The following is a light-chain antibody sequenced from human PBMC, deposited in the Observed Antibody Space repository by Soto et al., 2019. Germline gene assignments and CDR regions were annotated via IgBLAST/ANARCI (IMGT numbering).Light chain of an antibody. CDR2: NVN. CDR1: RGDVGGYNY. J-gene: IGLJ1*01. V-gene: IGLV2-14*01. Sequence: QSVLTQPASVSGSPGQSISISCTGTRGDVGGYNYVSWYQHHPGKAPKLIIYNVNNRPSGVSFRFSGSKSANTASLTISGLQTEDEADYYCLSHTTRRIYVFGPGTKVTVL. CDR3: LSHTTRRIYV.